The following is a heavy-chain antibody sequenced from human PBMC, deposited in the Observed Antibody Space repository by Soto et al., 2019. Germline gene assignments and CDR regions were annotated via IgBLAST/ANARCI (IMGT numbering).Heavy chain of an antibody. CDR1: GFTFDSHW. Sequence: ESGGVLVQPGGSLRLSCVASGFTFDSHWMHWVRQAPGEGLVWVSRIKTDGYAAAYADSVKGRLTISRDNTKHTVYLQMNSLRAEDTAVYFCVRESRVAADCWGQGTLVTVSP. CDR2: IKTDGYAA. J-gene: IGHJ4*02. CDR3: VRESRVAADC. D-gene: IGHD3-3*01. V-gene: IGHV3-74*01.